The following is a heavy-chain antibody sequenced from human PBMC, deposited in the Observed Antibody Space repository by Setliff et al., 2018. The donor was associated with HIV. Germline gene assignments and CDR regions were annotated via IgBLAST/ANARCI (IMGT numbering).Heavy chain of an antibody. CDR3: VRGPIHGGFDF. CDR1: GFSFKSAW. D-gene: IGHD3-16*01. Sequence: PGGSLRLSCAASGFSFKSAWMSWVRQAPGKGLEWVGHIKAKVVGATTNYADSVKGRFTVSRDNAKNTVYLQMNSLRAEDTAVYYCVRGPIHGGFDFWGQGALVTVSS. V-gene: IGHV3-15*05. CDR2: IKAKVVGATT. J-gene: IGHJ4*02.